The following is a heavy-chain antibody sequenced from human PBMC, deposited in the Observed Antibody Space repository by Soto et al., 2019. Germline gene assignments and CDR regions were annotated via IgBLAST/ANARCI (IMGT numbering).Heavy chain of an antibody. CDR2: ISGYGGST. Sequence: EVQLLESGGGLVQPGGSLTVSCAASGFTFGAHPMSWVRLAPGKGLEWVSTISGYGGSTYYPGSLKGRFIISRDNSKTTLYLQINTLRAEDTAIYFCAKQRTTVTTSFDYWGQGTLVTVSS. CDR1: GFTFGAHP. D-gene: IGHD4-17*01. CDR3: AKQRTTVTTSFDY. J-gene: IGHJ4*02. V-gene: IGHV3-23*01.